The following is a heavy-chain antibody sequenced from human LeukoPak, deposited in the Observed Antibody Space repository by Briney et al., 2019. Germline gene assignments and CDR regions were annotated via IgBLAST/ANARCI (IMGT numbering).Heavy chain of an antibody. Sequence: GGSLRLSCAASGFYFANYAMSWVRQAPGKGLEWVSYISSSGSTIYYADSVKGRFTISRDNAKNSLYLQMNSLRAEDTAVYYCAREGRAYYDILTGYPPFDPWGQGTLVTVSS. CDR1: GFYFANYA. J-gene: IGHJ5*02. V-gene: IGHV3-48*04. CDR2: ISSSGSTI. CDR3: AREGRAYYDILTGYPPFDP. D-gene: IGHD3-9*01.